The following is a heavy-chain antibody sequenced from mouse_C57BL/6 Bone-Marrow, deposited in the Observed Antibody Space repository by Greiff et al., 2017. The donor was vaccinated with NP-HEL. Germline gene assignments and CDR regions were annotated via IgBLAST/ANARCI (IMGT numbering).Heavy chain of an antibody. CDR1: GFNIKDDY. CDR2: IDPENGDT. J-gene: IGHJ3*01. V-gene: IGHV14-4*01. D-gene: IGHD2-2*01. Sequence: EVQLQQSGAELVRPGASVKLSCTASGFNIKDDYMNWVKQRPEQGLEWIGWIDPENGDTEYASKFQGKATMTADTSSNTAYLQLSSLTSEDTAVYYCTTGIYYGYPWFAYWGQGTLVTVSA. CDR3: TTGIYYGYPWFAY.